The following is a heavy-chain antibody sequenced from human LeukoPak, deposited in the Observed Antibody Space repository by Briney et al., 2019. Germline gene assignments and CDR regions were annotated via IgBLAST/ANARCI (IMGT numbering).Heavy chain of an antibody. CDR2: IKQGGSEK. CDR1: GFTFSSYW. Sequence: PGGSLRLSCAASGFTFSSYWMSWVRQAPGKGLEWVANIKQGGSEKYYVDSVKGRFTISRDNAKNSLYLQMNSLRAEDTAVYYCARDHTWIQLAVDYWGQGTLVTVSS. CDR3: ARDHTWIQLAVDY. V-gene: IGHV3-7*01. D-gene: IGHD5-18*01. J-gene: IGHJ4*02.